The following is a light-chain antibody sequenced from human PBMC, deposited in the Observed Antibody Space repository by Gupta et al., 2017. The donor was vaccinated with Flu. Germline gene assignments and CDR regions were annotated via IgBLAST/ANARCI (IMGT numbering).Light chain of an antibody. V-gene: IGKV1-39*01. CDR3: QQSHRTPYT. J-gene: IGKJ2*01. CDR1: QSISRY. Sequence: PSSPSASVGDRVTITCRASQSISRYLNWYQQNPGRAPKLLIHAASSLQGGVPSRFSGSGSGTDFTLTISSLQPEDFAIYYCQQSHRTPYTFGQGTKLEI. CDR2: AAS.